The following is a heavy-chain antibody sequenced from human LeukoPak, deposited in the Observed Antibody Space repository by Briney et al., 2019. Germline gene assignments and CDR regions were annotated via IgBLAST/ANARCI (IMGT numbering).Heavy chain of an antibody. CDR2: IIPIFGTA. CDR1: GGTFSSYA. V-gene: IGHV1-69*05. D-gene: IGHD6-6*01. Sequence: SVKVSCKASGGTFSSYAISWVRQAPGQGLEWMGGIIPIFGTANYAQKFQGRVTITTDESTSTAYMELSSLRSEGTAVYYCVSSSSSRVSDYWGQGTLVTVSS. CDR3: VSSSSSRVSDY. J-gene: IGHJ4*02.